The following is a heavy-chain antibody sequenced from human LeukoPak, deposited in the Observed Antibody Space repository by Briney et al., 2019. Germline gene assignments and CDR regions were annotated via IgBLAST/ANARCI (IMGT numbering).Heavy chain of an antibody. J-gene: IGHJ4*02. D-gene: IGHD4-17*01. V-gene: IGHV3-21*01. CDR3: ARVYGDGPCLGY. CDR1: GFTFSSYS. CDR2: ISSSSSYI. Sequence: GGSLRLSCAASGFTFSSYSMNWVRQAPGKGLEWVSSISSSSSYIYYADSVKGRFTISRDNAKNSPYLQMNSLRAEDTAVYYCARVYGDGPCLGYWGQGTLVTVSS.